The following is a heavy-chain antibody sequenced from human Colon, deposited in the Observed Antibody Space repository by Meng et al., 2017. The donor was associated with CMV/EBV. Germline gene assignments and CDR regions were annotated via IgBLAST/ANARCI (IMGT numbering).Heavy chain of an antibody. CDR2: ISGSGGST. V-gene: IGHV3-23*01. CDR3: AFALGYCSGGSCRMYGMDV. CDR1: GFTFSSYA. Sequence: GSLKISCAASGFTFSSYAMSWVRQAPGKGLEWVSAISGSGGSTYYADSVKGRFTISRDNSKNTLYLQMNSLRAEDTAVYHCAFALGYCSGGSCRMYGMDVWGQGTTVTVSS. J-gene: IGHJ6*02. D-gene: IGHD2-15*01.